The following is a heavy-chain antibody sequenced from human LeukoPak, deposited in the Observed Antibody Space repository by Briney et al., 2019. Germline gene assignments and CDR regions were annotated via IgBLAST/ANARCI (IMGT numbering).Heavy chain of an antibody. Sequence: ASVKASCKVSGYTLTELSMHWVRQAPGKGLEWMGGFDPEDGETIYAQKFQGRVTMTEDTSTDTAYMELSSLRSEDTAVYYCATGGSIDPVYLFDYWGQGTLVTVSS. J-gene: IGHJ4*02. CDR3: ATGGSIDPVYLFDY. CDR2: FDPEDGET. CDR1: GYTLTELS. V-gene: IGHV1-24*01.